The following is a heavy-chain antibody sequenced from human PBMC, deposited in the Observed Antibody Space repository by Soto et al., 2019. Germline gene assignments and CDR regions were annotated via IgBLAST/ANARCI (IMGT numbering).Heavy chain of an antibody. CDR1: GGSISSSSYY. J-gene: IGHJ6*03. CDR3: ARHGAYSSSPRYYYYYMDV. V-gene: IGHV4-39*01. D-gene: IGHD6-6*01. Sequence: QLQLQESGPGLVKPSETLSLTCTVSGGSISSSSYYWGWIRQPPGKGLEWIGSIYYSGSTYYNPSLKSRVTISVDTSKNQFSLKLSSVTAADTAVYYCARHGAYSSSPRYYYYYMDVWGKGTTVTVSS. CDR2: IYYSGST.